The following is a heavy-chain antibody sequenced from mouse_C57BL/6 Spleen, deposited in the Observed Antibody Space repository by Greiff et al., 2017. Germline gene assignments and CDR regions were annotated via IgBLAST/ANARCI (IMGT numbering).Heavy chain of an antibody. J-gene: IGHJ4*01. D-gene: IGHD2-5*01. Sequence: VQLQQSGPGLVAPSQSLSITCTVSGFSLTSYGVHWVRQPPGKGLEWLVVIWSDGSTTYNSALKSRLGLSKDNAKSQVFLKMSSLQTDDTAMYYCARHGYSSLYYAMDYWGQGTSVTVCS. CDR2: IWSDGST. CDR3: ARHGYSSLYYAMDY. CDR1: GFSLTSYG. V-gene: IGHV2-6-1*01.